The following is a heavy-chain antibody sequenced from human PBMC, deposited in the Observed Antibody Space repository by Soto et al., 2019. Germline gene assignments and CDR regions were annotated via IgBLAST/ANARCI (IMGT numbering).Heavy chain of an antibody. V-gene: IGHV4-59*01. CDR1: GGSISSYY. CDR2: IYYSGST. J-gene: IGHJ4*02. Sequence: PSETLSLTCTVSGGSISSYYWSWIRQPPGKGLEWIGYIYYSGSTNYNPSLKSRVTISVDTSKNQFSLKPSSVTAADTAVYYCARVGLRGNYWGQGTLVTVSS. D-gene: IGHD6-13*01. CDR3: ARVGLRGNY.